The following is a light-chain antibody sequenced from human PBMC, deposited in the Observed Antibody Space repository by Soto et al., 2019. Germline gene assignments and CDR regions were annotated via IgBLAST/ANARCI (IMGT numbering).Light chain of an antibody. CDR2: GAS. J-gene: IGKJ1*01. CDR1: QSVSSSY. Sequence: EIVLTQSPGTLSLSPGERATLSCRASQSVSSSYLAWYQQKPGQAPRLLSYGASSSATGIPDRFSGSGYGTDFTLTISRLEPDDFAVYYCQQYGSSPRGTFGQGTKVDIK. V-gene: IGKV3-20*01. CDR3: QQYGSSPRGT.